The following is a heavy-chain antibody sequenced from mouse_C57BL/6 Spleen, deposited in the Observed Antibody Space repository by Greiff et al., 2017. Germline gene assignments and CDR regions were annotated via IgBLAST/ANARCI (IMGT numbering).Heavy chain of an antibody. J-gene: IGHJ3*01. Sequence: QVQLQQSGAELVKPGASVKMSCKASGYTFTTYPIEWMKQNHGKSLEWIGNFHPYNDDTKYNEKFKGKATLTVEKSSSTAYLELSRLTSDDSAVYYCGRRNVSNSGFAYWGHGTLVTVSA. CDR1: GYTFTTYP. CDR3: GRRNVSNSGFAY. V-gene: IGHV1-47*01. D-gene: IGHD2-5*01. CDR2: FHPYNDDT.